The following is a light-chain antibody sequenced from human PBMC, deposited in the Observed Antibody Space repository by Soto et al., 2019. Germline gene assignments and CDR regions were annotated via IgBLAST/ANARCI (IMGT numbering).Light chain of an antibody. V-gene: IGLV2-8*01. CDR1: SSDVGVYKY. J-gene: IGLJ3*02. CDR3: SSYAGRNNWV. CDR2: EVS. Sequence: QSALTQPPSASGSPGQSVTISCTGTSSDVGVYKYVSWYQQNPGKAPKLMIYEVSKRPSGFPDRFSGSKSGNTASLTVSGLQAEDEADYYCSSYAGRNNWVFGGGTKVTVL.